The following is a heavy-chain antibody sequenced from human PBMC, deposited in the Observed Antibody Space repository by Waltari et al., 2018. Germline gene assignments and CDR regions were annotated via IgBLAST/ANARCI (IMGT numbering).Heavy chain of an antibody. J-gene: IGHJ4*02. CDR1: GFPFHSYW. Sequence: VQLVESGGGLVQPGGSLRLSCAAAGFPFHSYWMHWVRPAPGKGLEWVAVTWYDGNDEYYAESVRGRFTISRDNSKSMLFLQMNSLRVEDTALYYCARGTIVQPPDYWGQGTLVTVSS. D-gene: IGHD1-26*01. V-gene: IGHV3-33*08. CDR2: TWYDGNDE. CDR3: ARGTIVQPPDY.